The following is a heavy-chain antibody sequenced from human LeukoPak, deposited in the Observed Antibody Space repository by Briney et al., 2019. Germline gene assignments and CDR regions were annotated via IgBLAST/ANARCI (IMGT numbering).Heavy chain of an antibody. V-gene: IGHV3-21*01. CDR1: GFTFSSYS. D-gene: IGHD6-13*01. CDR3: ARVFVGMAAAGTKPDY. Sequence: GGSLRLSCAASGFTFSSYSMNWVRQAPGKGLEWVSSISSSSYIYYADSVKGRFTISRDNAKNSLYLQMNSLRAEDTAVYYCARVFVGMAAAGTKPDYWGQGTLVTVSS. CDR2: ISSSSYI. J-gene: IGHJ4*02.